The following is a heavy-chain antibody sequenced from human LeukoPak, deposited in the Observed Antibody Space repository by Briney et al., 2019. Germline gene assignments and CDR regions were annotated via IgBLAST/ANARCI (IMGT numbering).Heavy chain of an antibody. CDR2: IYFSGST. V-gene: IGHV4-59*11. CDR3: ARGLGAVAGRIYDGFDM. Sequence: SETLSLTCAVSGGSISSHYWSWIRQPPGKGLEWIGHIYFSGSTNYNPSLKSRVTISIDTPNNQFSLKLSSVTAADTGVYYCARGLGAVAGRIYDGFDMWGQGTMVTVSS. J-gene: IGHJ3*02. CDR1: GGSISSHY. D-gene: IGHD6-19*01.